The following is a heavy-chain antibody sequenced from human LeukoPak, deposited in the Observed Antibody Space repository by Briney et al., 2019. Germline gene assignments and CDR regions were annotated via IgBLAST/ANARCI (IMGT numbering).Heavy chain of an antibody. D-gene: IGHD5-24*01. CDR3: ARDPKSGDGYNWSFDY. CDR1: GYTFTGYY. V-gene: IGHV1-2*02. CDR2: INPNSGGT. J-gene: IGHJ4*02. Sequence: ASVEVSCKASGYTFTGYYMHWVRQAPGQGLEWMGWINPNSGGTNYAQKFQGRVTMTRDTSISTAYMELSRLRSDDTAVYYCARDPKSGDGYNWSFDYWGQGTLVTVSS.